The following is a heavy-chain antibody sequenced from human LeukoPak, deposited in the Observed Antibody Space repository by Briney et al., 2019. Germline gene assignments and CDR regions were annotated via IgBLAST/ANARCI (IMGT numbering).Heavy chain of an antibody. CDR1: GFTFSSYS. D-gene: IGHD1-26*01. J-gene: IGHJ4*02. Sequence: GGSLRLSCAASGFTFSSYSMNWVRQAPGQGLEWVSYISSSSSTIYYADSVKGRFTISRDNAKSSLYLQMNSLRAEDTAVYYCAREGPGSYYYFDYWGQGALVTVSS. CDR3: AREGPGSYYYFDY. CDR2: ISSSSSTI. V-gene: IGHV3-48*01.